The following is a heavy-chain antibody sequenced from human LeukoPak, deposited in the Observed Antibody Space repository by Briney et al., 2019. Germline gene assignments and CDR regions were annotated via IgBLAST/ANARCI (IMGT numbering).Heavy chain of an antibody. V-gene: IGHV3-23*01. D-gene: IGHD2-2*01. CDR1: GFTFSSYA. CDR2: ISGSGGST. J-gene: IGHJ6*03. Sequence: GGSLRFSCAASGFTFSSYAMSWVRQAPGKGLEWVSAISGSGGSTYYADSVKGRFTISRDDSKNTLYLQMNSLRAEDTAVYYCAKQDYCSSTSCFYYYYYMDVWGKGTTVTVSS. CDR3: AKQDYCSSTSCFYYYYYMDV.